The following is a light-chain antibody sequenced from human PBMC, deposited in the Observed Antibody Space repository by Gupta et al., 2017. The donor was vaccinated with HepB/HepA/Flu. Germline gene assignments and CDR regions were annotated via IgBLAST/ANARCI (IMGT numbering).Light chain of an antibody. CDR2: LGS. CDR1: QSLLHSNGYNY. V-gene: IGKV2-28*01. J-gene: IGKJ1*01. CDR3: MQALQTPRT. Sequence: EIVMTQSPLSLPVTPGEPASISCRSSQSLLHSNGYNYLDWYLQKPGQSPQLLIYLGSNRASGVPDRFSGSGSGTDFTLKISRVEAEDVGVYYSMQALQTPRTFGQGTKVEIK.